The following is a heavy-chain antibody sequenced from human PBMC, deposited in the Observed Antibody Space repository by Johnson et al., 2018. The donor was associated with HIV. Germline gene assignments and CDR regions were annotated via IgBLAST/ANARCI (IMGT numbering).Heavy chain of an antibody. V-gene: IGHV3-11*01. Sequence: QLVESGGGWVKPGGSLRLSCAASRFTFSDYYMTWIRQAPGKGLEWVSYISSSGNTKYYADSVKGRFTISRDNAKNTLYLQMNSLRVGDTAIYYCAKYGGGGTYFSAFDIWGQGTKVIVSS. D-gene: IGHD1-26*01. CDR1: RFTFSDYY. J-gene: IGHJ3*02. CDR3: AKYGGGGTYFSAFDI. CDR2: ISSSGNTK.